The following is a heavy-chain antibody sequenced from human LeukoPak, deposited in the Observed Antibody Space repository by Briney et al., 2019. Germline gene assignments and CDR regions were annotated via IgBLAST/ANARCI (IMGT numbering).Heavy chain of an antibody. CDR1: GSTFGDYA. V-gene: IGHV3-49*04. CDR2: IRSKAYGGTT. CDR3: TRFEQLSDRDY. D-gene: IGHD6-6*01. Sequence: GGSLRLSCTASGSTFGDYAMSWVRQAPGKGLEWVGFIRSKAYGGTTEYAASVKGRFTISRDDSKSIAYLQMNSLKTEDTAVYYCTRFEQLSDRDYWGQGTLVTVSS. J-gene: IGHJ4*02.